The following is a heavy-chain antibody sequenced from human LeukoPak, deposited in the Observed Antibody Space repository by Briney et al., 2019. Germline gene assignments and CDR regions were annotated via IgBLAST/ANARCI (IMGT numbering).Heavy chain of an antibody. CDR3: AREGNYVWGSYRYYYYGMDV. D-gene: IGHD3-16*02. J-gene: IGHJ6*02. CDR1: GFTFSDYY. V-gene: IGHV3-11*05. Sequence: PGGPLRLSCAASGFTFSDYYMSWLRQAPGKALEWVSYISSSSSYTKYAHSVKGRFTISRDNAKNSLYLQMNSLRAEDTALYYCAREGNYVWGSYRYYYYGMDVWGQGTTVTVSS. CDR2: ISSSSSYT.